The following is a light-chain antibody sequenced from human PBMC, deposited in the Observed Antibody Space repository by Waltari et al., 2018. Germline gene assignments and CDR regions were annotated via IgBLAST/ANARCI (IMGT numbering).Light chain of an antibody. CDR3: QQYNNWPLT. J-gene: IGKJ4*01. V-gene: IGKV3-15*01. CDR2: GAS. CDR1: QSVSSN. Sequence: EIVMTQSPATLSVSPGERATLSCRASQSVSSNLAWYQQKPGQAPRRLIYGASTRATGIPASFSGSGSGTEFTLTVSSLQSEDSAVYYCQQYNNWPLTFGGGTKVEIK.